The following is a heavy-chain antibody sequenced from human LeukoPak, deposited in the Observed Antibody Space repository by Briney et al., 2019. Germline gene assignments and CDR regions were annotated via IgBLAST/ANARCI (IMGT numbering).Heavy chain of an antibody. J-gene: IGHJ6*02. CDR1: GFTFSSYW. Sequence: GGSLRLSCAASGFTFSSYWMNWARQAPGKGLEWVASINHNGNVNYYVDSVKGRFTISRDNAKNSLYLQMSNLRAEDTAVYYCARDVGYGYFYYYGMDVWGQGTTVTVSS. D-gene: IGHD6-13*01. V-gene: IGHV3-7*01. CDR2: INHNGNVN. CDR3: ARDVGYGYFYYYGMDV.